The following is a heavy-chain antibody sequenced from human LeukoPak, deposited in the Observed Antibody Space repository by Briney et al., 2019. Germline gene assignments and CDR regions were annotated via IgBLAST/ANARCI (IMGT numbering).Heavy chain of an antibody. Sequence: GESLKISLQGSGYSLTSYWIGWVRQMPGKGLEWMGIIYPGDSDTRHSPSFQGRVTISADKSIRTAYLQWSSLKASDTAMYYCSRLPSSEQRWFDYWGQGTLVSVSS. CDR2: IYPGDSDT. CDR1: GYSLTSYW. J-gene: IGHJ4*02. CDR3: SRLPSSEQRWFDY. V-gene: IGHV5-51*01. D-gene: IGHD6-6*01.